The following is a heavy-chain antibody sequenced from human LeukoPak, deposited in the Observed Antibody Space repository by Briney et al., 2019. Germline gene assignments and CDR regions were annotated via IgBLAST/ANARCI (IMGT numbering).Heavy chain of an antibody. CDR2: IYQSGST. V-gene: IGHV4-30-2*01. J-gene: IGHJ4*02. Sequence: SQTLSLTCTGSGGSISSVGYYWSWIRQPPGKGLEWVGYIYQSGSTYYNPSLKSRVTISVDRSKNQFSLQLSSVTAADTAVYYCARDLRIAAAGKGFDYWGQGTLVTVS. CDR3: ARDLRIAAAGKGFDY. CDR1: GGSISSVGYY. D-gene: IGHD6-13*01.